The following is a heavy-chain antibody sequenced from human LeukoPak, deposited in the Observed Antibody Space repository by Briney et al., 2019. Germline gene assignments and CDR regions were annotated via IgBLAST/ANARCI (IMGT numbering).Heavy chain of an antibody. J-gene: IGHJ4*02. V-gene: IGHV1-8*01. Sequence: ASVRVSCKASGYTFTNYDINWVRQASGQGLEWMGWMNPNSGNTGSAQKFQGRVTMTSNTSISTAYMELSSLRSEDTAVYYCAKDLYLQWLVPFSTGIYFDYWGQGTLVTVSS. CDR3: AKDLYLQWLVPFSTGIYFDY. CDR2: MNPNSGNT. CDR1: GYTFTNYD. D-gene: IGHD6-19*01.